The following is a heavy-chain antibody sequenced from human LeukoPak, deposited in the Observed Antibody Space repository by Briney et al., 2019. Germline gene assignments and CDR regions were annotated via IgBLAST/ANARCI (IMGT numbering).Heavy chain of an antibody. CDR2: INTNTGNP. J-gene: IGHJ4*02. CDR1: GYTFTSYA. CDR3: ARDLQGREWKYYDYVWGSYRQNDAFDY. Sequence: GASVKVSCKASGYTFTSYAMNWVRQAPGQGLEWMGWINTNTGNPTYAQGFTGRFVFSLDTSVSTAYLQISSLKAEDTAVYYCARDLQGREWKYYDYVWGSYRQNDAFDYWGQGTLVTVSS. V-gene: IGHV7-4-1*02. D-gene: IGHD3-16*02.